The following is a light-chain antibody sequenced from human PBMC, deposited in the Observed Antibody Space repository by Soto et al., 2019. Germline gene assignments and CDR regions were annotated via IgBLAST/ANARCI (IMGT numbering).Light chain of an antibody. CDR3: QQYNNWPLT. V-gene: IGKV3D-15*01. Sequence: EIVRTQSPATLSVSPGDRATLSCRASQSVDNDLAWYQQKPGQPPRLLIYDASTRATGIPARFSGSQSGTECTLTISSLLSEDFAVYSCQQYNNWPLTFGGGTKVEIK. CDR2: DAS. J-gene: IGKJ4*01. CDR1: QSVDND.